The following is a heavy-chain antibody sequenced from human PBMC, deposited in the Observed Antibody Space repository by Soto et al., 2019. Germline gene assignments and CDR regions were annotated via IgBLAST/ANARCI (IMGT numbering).Heavy chain of an antibody. CDR2: ISYDGRIK. CDR3: ARSGFCSGGNCYWYFDL. J-gene: IGHJ2*01. Sequence: QVQLVESGGGVVQPGRSLRLSCAASGFTFSSYGIHWVRQAPGKGLEWVAVISYDGRIKYYADSVKGRFTISRDNSKNTLYLQMNSLRAEDTAVYYCARSGFCSGGNCYWYFDLWGRGTLVTVSP. V-gene: IGHV3-30*03. CDR1: GFTFSSYG. D-gene: IGHD2-15*01.